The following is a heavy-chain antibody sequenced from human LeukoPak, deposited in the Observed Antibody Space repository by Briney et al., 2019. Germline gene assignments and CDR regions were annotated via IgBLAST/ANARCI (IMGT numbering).Heavy chain of an antibody. CDR1: GGSFSGYY. V-gene: IGHV4-34*01. Sequence: SETLSLTCAVYGGSFSGYYWSWIRQPPGKGLEWIGEINHSGSTSYNPSLKSRVTISVDTSKNQFSLKLSSVTAADTAVYYCARGSPYSSSWYYYYYYMDVWGKGTTVTVSS. J-gene: IGHJ6*03. CDR3: ARGSPYSSSWYYYYYYMDV. D-gene: IGHD6-13*01. CDR2: INHSGST.